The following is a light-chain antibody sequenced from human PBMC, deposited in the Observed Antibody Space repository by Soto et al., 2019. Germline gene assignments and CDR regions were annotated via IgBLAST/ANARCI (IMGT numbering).Light chain of an antibody. CDR3: KQYGSSGT. J-gene: IGKJ1*01. CDR2: GAS. Sequence: DIVLMQSPGTASLSPGEIASLSCRASQRVSNSYLACYQQNPGKAPRLLINGASNRATAITDRFSGSGSGTDFTLTISSLEPEDFAVYYCKQYGSSGTFGQGTKVDIK. V-gene: IGKV3-20*01. CDR1: QRVSNSY.